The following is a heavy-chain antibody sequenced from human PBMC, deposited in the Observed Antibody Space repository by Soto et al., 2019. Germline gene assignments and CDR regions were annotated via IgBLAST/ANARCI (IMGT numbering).Heavy chain of an antibody. J-gene: IGHJ5*02. V-gene: IGHV3-33*01. CDR3: TRDRHEQWLALGDWFGP. CDR2: IWNDGSLQ. D-gene: IGHD6-19*01. CDR1: GFTFNNYG. Sequence: QAQLVESGGGVVQPGRSLRLSCAASGFTFNNYGMHWVRQAPGKGLEWVAVIWNDGSLQYYADSVKGRFTISRDKAKNTVYLQMNSLTADDTGVYYCTRDRHEQWLALGDWFGPWGQGTHVTVSS.